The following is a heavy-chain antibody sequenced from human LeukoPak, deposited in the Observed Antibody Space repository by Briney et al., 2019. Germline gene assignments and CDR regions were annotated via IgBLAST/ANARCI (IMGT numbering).Heavy chain of an antibody. CDR3: ARAPRLRYSGSYYGAFDI. CDR2: IYSGGST. D-gene: IGHD1-26*01. J-gene: IGHJ3*02. V-gene: IGHV3-66*01. CDR1: GFTVSSNY. Sequence: GGSLRLSCAASGFTVSSNYMSWVRQAPGKGLEWVSVIYSGGSTYYADSVKGRFTISRDNSKNALYLQMNSLRAEDTAVYYCARAPRLRYSGSYYGAFDIWGQGTMVTVSS.